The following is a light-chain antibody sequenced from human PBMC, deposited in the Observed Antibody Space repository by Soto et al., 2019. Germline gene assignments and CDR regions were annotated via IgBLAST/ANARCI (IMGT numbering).Light chain of an antibody. Sequence: DIQLTQSPSFLSASEGDRVTITCRASQAIHVFLAGYQHKPGKAPRLLTDSASTLQSGVPSRFSGSRSGTEFTLTISSLQPEDIATYYCQKFNNYPLTFGPGTKVDIK. CDR1: QAIHVF. CDR2: SAS. J-gene: IGKJ3*01. CDR3: QKFNNYPLT. V-gene: IGKV1-9*01.